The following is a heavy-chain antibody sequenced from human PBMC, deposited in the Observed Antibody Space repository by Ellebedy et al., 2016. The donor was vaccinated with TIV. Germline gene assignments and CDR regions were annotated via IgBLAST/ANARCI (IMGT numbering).Heavy chain of an antibody. V-gene: IGHV4-61*01. CDR2: IYYSEST. CDR1: GGSVSSGSYY. CDR3: ARGIAVAGTWFDP. D-gene: IGHD6-19*01. Sequence: MPSETLSLTCTVSGGSVSSGSYYWSWIRQPPGKGLEWIGYIYYSESTNYNPSLKSRVTISVDTSKNQFSLKLSSVTAADTAVYYCARGIAVAGTWFDPWGQGTLVTVSS. J-gene: IGHJ5*02.